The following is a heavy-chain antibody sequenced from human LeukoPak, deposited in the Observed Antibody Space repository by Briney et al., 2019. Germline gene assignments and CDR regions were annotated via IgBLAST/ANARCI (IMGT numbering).Heavy chain of an antibody. CDR1: GGFINSYY. Sequence: PSETLSLTCTVSGGFINSYYWSWIRQPPGKGLEWIGYIYYSGSTNYNPSLKSRVTISVDTSKNQFSLRLSSVTAADTAVYYCATGPLLGITAPDFDYWGQGTLVTVSS. CDR3: ATGPLLGITAPDFDY. J-gene: IGHJ4*02. D-gene: IGHD7-27*01. CDR2: IYYSGST. V-gene: IGHV4-59*01.